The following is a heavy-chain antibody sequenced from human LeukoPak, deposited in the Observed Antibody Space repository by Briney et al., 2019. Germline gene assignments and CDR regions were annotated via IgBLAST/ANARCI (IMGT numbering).Heavy chain of an antibody. J-gene: IGHJ4*02. CDR3: ASGYYLPFDY. CDR1: GYTFTSYG. Sequence: ASVKVSCKASGYTFTSYGISWVRQAPGQGLEWMGWISAYNGNTNYAQKFQGRVTMTRDTSISTAYMELSRLRSDDTAVYYCASGYYLPFDYWGQGTLVTVSS. D-gene: IGHD3-22*01. V-gene: IGHV1-18*01. CDR2: ISAYNGNT.